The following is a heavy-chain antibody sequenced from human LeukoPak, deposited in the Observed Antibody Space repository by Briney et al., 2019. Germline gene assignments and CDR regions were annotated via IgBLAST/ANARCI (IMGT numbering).Heavy chain of an antibody. CDR3: GRAGTYYYDRNGFYFDY. D-gene: IGHD3-22*01. V-gene: IGHV4-39*07. Sequence: GSLRLSCAASGFTFSSYAMSWVRQAPGKGLEWIGTIHYSGNTYYNPSLKSRVTISVDTSKNQFSLRLSSVTAADTAVYYCGRAGTYYYDRNGFYFDYWGQGTLVTVSS. CDR1: GFTFSSYA. J-gene: IGHJ4*02. CDR2: IHYSGNT.